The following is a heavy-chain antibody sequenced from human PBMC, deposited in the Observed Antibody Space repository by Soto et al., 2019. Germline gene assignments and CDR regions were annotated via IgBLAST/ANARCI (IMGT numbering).Heavy chain of an antibody. J-gene: IGHJ4*02. D-gene: IGHD3-22*01. CDR2: ISYDGSNK. V-gene: IGHV3-30*14. Sequence: QVQLVESGGGVVQPGRSLRLSCAASRFTFSSYAMHWVRQAPGKGLEWVAVISYDGSNKYYAASVKGRFTIARDNSKNPLSLQTTSPRAEDTAAHYCARGGGYYDSRGYYHYWGQGTLVTVSS. CDR1: RFTFSSYA. CDR3: ARGGGYYDSRGYYHY.